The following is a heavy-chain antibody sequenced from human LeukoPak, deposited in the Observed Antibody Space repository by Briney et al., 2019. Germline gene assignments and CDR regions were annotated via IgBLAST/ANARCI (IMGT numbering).Heavy chain of an antibody. Sequence: SETLSLTCTVSGGSISNSGYYWGWIRQPPGKGLEYIGSIFYTGSAYYNPSLKSRVTISIDTSKNQFSLNLKSVTPEDTAVYYCARNLIPEQLVLNFWGQGTLVTVSS. V-gene: IGHV4-39*07. CDR1: GGSISNSGYY. CDR2: IFYTGSA. J-gene: IGHJ4*02. CDR3: ARNLIPEQLVLNF. D-gene: IGHD6-13*01.